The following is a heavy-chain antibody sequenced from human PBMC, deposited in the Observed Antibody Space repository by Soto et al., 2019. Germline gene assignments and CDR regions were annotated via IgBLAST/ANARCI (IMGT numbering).Heavy chain of an antibody. D-gene: IGHD3-10*01. CDR3: AREEFRASWFDP. J-gene: IGHJ5*02. CDR2: IYYSGST. V-gene: IGHV4-31*03. Sequence: QVQLQESGPGLVKPSQTLSLTCTVSGGSISSGGYYWSWIRQHPGKGLEWIGYIYYSGSTYYNPSLKSRVTIAVDTSKNQCSLKLSSVTAADTAVYYCAREEFRASWFDPWGQGTLVTVSS. CDR1: GGSISSGGYY.